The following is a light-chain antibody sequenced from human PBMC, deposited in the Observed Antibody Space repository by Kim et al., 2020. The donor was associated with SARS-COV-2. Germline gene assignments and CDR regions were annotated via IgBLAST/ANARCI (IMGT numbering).Light chain of an antibody. V-gene: IGKV3-11*01. CDR3: QQRSNWPLT. Sequence: LSPGERATLSCRASQSVSSYLAWYQQKPGQAPKLLIYDTSNRATGIPARFSGSGSGTDFTLTISSLEPEDFAVYYCQQRSNWPLTFGGGTKVDIK. CDR2: DTS. J-gene: IGKJ4*01. CDR1: QSVSSY.